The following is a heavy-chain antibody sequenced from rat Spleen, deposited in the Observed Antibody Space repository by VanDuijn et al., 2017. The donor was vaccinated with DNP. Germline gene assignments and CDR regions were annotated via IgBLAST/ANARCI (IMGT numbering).Heavy chain of an antibody. CDR1: AYSITTNY. J-gene: IGHJ3*01. Sequence: EVQLQESGPGLVKPSQSLSLTCSVTAYSITTNYWGWIRKFPGNKMEWIGHISYSGSTSYNPSLKSRISITRDTSKNQFFLQLNSVTTEDTATYYCARTYSNYGNWFPYWGQGTLVTVSS. D-gene: IGHD1-2*01. CDR3: ARTYSNYGNWFPY. CDR2: ISYSGST. V-gene: IGHV3-1*01.